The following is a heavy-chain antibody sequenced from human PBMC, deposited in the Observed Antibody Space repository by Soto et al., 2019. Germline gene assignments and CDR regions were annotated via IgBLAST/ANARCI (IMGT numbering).Heavy chain of an antibody. V-gene: IGHV4-59*02. D-gene: IGHD2-2*03. Sequence: PSETLSLTCSFSGDSVTNLYLTWIRQSPEKGLEWIGYMYYTGFSHYNPSLKSRATISVDRSKNQVTLKLSSVTAADTAVYYCARDSFVGYCSGTSCHDAFDVWGQGTMVTVSS. CDR3: ARDSFVGYCSGTSCHDAFDV. CDR2: MYYTGFS. J-gene: IGHJ3*01. CDR1: GDSVTNLY.